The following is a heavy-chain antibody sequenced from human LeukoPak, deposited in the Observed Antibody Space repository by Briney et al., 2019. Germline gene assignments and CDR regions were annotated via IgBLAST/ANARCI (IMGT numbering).Heavy chain of an antibody. D-gene: IGHD1-1*01. CDR2: INPNSGGT. CDR3: ARDSDGTGTGTQNAFDI. Sequence: ASVKVSCKASGYTFTGYYMHWVRRAPGQGLEWMGWINPNSGGTNYAQKFQGWVTMTRDTSISTAYMELSRLRSDDTAVYYCARDSDGTGTGTQNAFDIWGQGTMVTVSS. CDR1: GYTFTGYY. V-gene: IGHV1-2*04. J-gene: IGHJ3*02.